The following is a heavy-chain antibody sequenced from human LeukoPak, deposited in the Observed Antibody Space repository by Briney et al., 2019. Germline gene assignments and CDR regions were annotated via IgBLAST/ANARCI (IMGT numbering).Heavy chain of an antibody. CDR3: ARDRGAAAGWFDP. J-gene: IGHJ5*02. D-gene: IGHD6-13*01. V-gene: IGHV3-74*01. CDR1: GFTFSSYW. Sequence: QSGGSLRLSCAASGFTFSSYWMHWVRQAPGKGLVWVSRINSDGSRTTYADSVKGRFTFSRDNAKNTLYLQMNSLRAEDTAVYYCARDRGAAAGWFDPWGQGTLVTVSS. CDR2: INSDGSRT.